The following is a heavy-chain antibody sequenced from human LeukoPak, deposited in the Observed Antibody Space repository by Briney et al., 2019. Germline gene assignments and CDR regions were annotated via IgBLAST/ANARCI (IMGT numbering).Heavy chain of an antibody. CDR3: ARDEEEAVAGTLGWFDP. D-gene: IGHD6-19*01. Sequence: ASVKVSCKASGYTFTGYYTHWVRQAPGQGLEWMGWINPNNGGTNYAQKFQGRVTMTRDTSISTAYMELSRLRSDDTAVYYCARDEEEAVAGTLGWFDPWGQGTLVTVSS. CDR2: INPNNGGT. J-gene: IGHJ5*02. CDR1: GYTFTGYY. V-gene: IGHV1-2*02.